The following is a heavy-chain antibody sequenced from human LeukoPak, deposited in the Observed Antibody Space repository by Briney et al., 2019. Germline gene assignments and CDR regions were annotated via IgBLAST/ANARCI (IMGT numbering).Heavy chain of an antibody. CDR2: INPNSGGT. J-gene: IGHJ4*02. V-gene: IGHV1-2*02. Sequence: ASVKVSCKASGYTFTSYGISWVRQAPGQGLEWMGWINPNSGGTNYAQKFQGRVTMTRDTSISTAYMELSRLRSDDTAVYYCARDGLSGWYDYWGQGTLVTISS. D-gene: IGHD6-19*01. CDR3: ARDGLSGWYDY. CDR1: GYTFTSYG.